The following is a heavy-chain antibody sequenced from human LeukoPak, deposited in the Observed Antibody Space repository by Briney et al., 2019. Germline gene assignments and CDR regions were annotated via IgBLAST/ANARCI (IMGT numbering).Heavy chain of an antibody. CDR3: ARVPATSGDIDYDFWSRHYFFDH. CDR1: GGSISSYY. D-gene: IGHD3-3*01. Sequence: PSETLSLTCTVSGGSISSYYWSWIRQPAGKGLEWIGRIYTSGSTNYNPSLKSRVTMSVDTSKNQFSLKLSSVTAADTAVYYCARVPATSGDIDYDFWSRHYFFDHWGQGTLVTVSS. CDR2: IYTSGST. J-gene: IGHJ4*02. V-gene: IGHV4-4*07.